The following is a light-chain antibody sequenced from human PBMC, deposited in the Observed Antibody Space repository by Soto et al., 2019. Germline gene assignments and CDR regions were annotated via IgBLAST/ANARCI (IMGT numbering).Light chain of an antibody. CDR2: DVT. Sequence: QSALTQPASVSGSPGQSITISCTGTSSDVGGYQYVSWYQQQPGKAPKLIIYDVTNRPSGVSGRFSGSKSGNTASLTISGLQFEDETDYYYNSFISSTTPLVFGRGTKLTVL. CDR1: SSDVGGYQY. V-gene: IGLV2-14*03. J-gene: IGLJ2*01. CDR3: NSFISSTTPLV.